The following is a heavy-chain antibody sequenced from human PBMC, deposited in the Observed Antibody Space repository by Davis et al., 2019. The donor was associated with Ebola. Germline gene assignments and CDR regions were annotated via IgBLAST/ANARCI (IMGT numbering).Heavy chain of an antibody. CDR1: GFTFRSYA. D-gene: IGHD5-18*01. CDR3: AKEDTAMVIAGNYYFGMDV. Sequence: GESLKISCAASGFTFRSYAMHWVRQAPGKGLEWVAFIRYDGSNKYYADSVKGRFTISRDNSKNTLYLQINSLRAEDTAVYYCAKEDTAMVIAGNYYFGMDVWGQGTTVTVSS. CDR2: IRYDGSNK. V-gene: IGHV3-30*02. J-gene: IGHJ6*02.